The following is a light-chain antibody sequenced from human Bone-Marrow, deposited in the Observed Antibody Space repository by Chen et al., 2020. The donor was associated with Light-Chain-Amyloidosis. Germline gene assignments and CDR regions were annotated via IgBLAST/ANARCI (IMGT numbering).Light chain of an antibody. CDR2: DDT. Sequence: SYVLTQPPSVSVAPGQTATITCGGTGIGSLKVHWYQQKAGQAPVMVVYDDTDRPAGIPERFSGSKSGTAATLTITRVEAGDEADYYCQVWEGSSDEVVFGGGTRLTVL. CDR3: QVWEGSSDEVV. J-gene: IGLJ3*02. CDR1: GIGSLK. V-gene: IGLV3-21*02.